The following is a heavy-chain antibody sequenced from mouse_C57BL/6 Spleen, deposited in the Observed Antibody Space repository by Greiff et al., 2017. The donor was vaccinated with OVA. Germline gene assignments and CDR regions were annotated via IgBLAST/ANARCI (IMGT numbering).Heavy chain of an antibody. CDR3: ARGGGRKGDY. Sequence: QVQLQQPGAELVMPGASVKLSCKASGYTFTSYWMHWVKQRPGQGLEWIGEIDPSDSYTNYNQKFKGKSTLTVDKSSSTAYMQLSSLTSEDSAVYYCARGGGRKGDYWGTGTTVTVSS. J-gene: IGHJ1*03. CDR1: GYTFTSYW. V-gene: IGHV1-69*01. D-gene: IGHD2-13*01. CDR2: IDPSDSYT.